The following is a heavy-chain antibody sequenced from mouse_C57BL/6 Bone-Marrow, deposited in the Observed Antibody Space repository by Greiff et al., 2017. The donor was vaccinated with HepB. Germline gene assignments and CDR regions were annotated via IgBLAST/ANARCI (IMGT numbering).Heavy chain of an antibody. CDR1: GYTFTSYW. CDR3: ARLRRIRRCAY. CDR2: IDPNSGGT. V-gene: IGHV1-72*01. D-gene: IGHD5-2*01. J-gene: IGHJ3*01. Sequence: QVQLQQPGAELVKPGASVKLSCKASGYTFTSYWMHWVKLRPGGGLEWIGRIDPNSGGTKYNEKFKSKATLTVDKPSSTAYIQISSLTSEDAAVYDGARLRRIRRCAYWGQGTLVTVSA.